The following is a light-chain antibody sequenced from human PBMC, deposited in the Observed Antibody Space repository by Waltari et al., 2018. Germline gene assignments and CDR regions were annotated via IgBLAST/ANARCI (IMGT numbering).Light chain of an antibody. CDR3: QQYDSYPHT. CDR2: AAS. Sequence: DIQMTQSPSSLSASVGDSITITCRASQGIDNYLAWFQPKPGKAPQSLIYAASTLQSGVPSKFSGSGFGTDFTLTINGLQPEDFATYFCQQYDSYPHTFGQGTRLEVK. CDR1: QGIDNY. V-gene: IGKV1-16*02. J-gene: IGKJ2*01.